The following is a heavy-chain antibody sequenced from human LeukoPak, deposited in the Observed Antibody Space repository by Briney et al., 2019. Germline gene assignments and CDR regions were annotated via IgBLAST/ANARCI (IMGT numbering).Heavy chain of an antibody. V-gene: IGHV3-53*01. Sequence: GGSLRLSCAASGFTFSTNYMTWVRQAPGKGLEWVSVIYSGGSTYYADSVKGRFTISRDNSKNTLYLQMNSLRAEDTAVYYCARDCRSLSPGSSWYDWFDPWGQGTLVTVSS. CDR1: GFTFSTNY. J-gene: IGHJ5*02. CDR3: ARDCRSLSPGSSWYDWFDP. D-gene: IGHD6-13*01. CDR2: IYSGGST.